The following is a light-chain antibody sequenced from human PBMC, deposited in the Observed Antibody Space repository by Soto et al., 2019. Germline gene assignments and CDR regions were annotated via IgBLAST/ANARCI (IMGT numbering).Light chain of an antibody. V-gene: IGKV1-5*03. CDR3: QKYNRYPWT. CDR2: KAS. Sequence: DIQMTQSPSTLSASVGDRVTITCRASQSISSWLAWYQQKPGKAPKLLVYKASSLESGVPSRSCGRGSGTEFPLTISSLQPADFATYYCQKYNRYPWTFGQGTKVEIK. J-gene: IGKJ1*01. CDR1: QSISSW.